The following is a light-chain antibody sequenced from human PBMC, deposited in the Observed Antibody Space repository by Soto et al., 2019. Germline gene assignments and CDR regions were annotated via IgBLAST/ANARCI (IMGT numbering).Light chain of an antibody. V-gene: IGKV4-1*01. Sequence: DIVMTQSPDSLAVSLGERATVSCKSSQSLLYSSNNKTYLAWYQQKTGQPPRLLIHWASSRESGVPDRFSGSGSWTDFTLTITSLQAEDVAIYYCQEYFIPPWTVGQGTKVEVK. CDR3: QEYFIPPWT. J-gene: IGKJ1*01. CDR1: QSLLYSSNNKTY. CDR2: WAS.